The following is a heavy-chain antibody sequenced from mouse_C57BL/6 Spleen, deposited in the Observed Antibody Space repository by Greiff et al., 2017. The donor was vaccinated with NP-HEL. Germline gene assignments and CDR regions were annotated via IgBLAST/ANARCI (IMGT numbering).Heavy chain of an antibody. CDR3: ARDLDWGFAY. CDR2: ISDGGSYT. Sequence: EVQLVESGGGLVKPGGSLKLSCAASGFTFSSYAMSWVRQTPEKRLEWVANISDGGSYTYYPDNVKGRFTISRDNAKNNLYLQMSHLKSEDTAMYYCARDLDWGFAYWGQGTLVTVSA. J-gene: IGHJ3*01. CDR1: GFTFSSYA. V-gene: IGHV5-4*01. D-gene: IGHD4-1*01.